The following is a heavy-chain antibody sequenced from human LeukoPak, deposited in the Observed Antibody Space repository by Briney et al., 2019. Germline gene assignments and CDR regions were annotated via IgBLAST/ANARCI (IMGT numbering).Heavy chain of an antibody. CDR1: GGSTSSSSYY. CDR2: IYYSGST. CDR3: ARHKDSILRYGGNPPDY. V-gene: IGHV4-39*01. Sequence: SETLSLTCTVSGGSTSSSSYYWGWIRQPPGKGLEWIGSIYYSGSTYYNPSLKSRVTISVDTSKNQFSLKLSSVTAADTAVYYCARHKDSILRYGGNPPDYWGQGTLVTVSS. D-gene: IGHD4-23*01. J-gene: IGHJ4*02.